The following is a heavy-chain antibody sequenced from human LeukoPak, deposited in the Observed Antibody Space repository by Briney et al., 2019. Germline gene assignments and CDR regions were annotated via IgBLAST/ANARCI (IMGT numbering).Heavy chain of an antibody. CDR1: GYTFTGYY. D-gene: IGHD3-9*01. CDR3: ARGQASDYDILTGPDY. J-gene: IGHJ4*02. CDR2: INPNSGGT. Sequence: ASVKVSCKASGYTFTGYYMHWVRQAPGQGLEWMGWINPNSGGTNYAQKFQGRVTMTRDTSISTAYMELSRLRSDDTAVYYCARGQASDYDILTGPDYWGQGTLVIVSS. V-gene: IGHV1-2*02.